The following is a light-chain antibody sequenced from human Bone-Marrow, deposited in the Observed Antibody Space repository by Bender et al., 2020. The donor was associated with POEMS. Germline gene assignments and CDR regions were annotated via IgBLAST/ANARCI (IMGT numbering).Light chain of an antibody. J-gene: IGLJ3*02. CDR3: CSYAGSSTTV. CDR2: EGT. CDR1: SSDVGGYNY. V-gene: IGLV2-23*01. Sequence: QSALTQPPSASGSPGQSVTISCTGTSSDVGGYNYVSWYQQHPGNAPKLMIYEGTERPSGVSNRFSGSKSGNTASLTISGLQAEDEANYYCCSYAGSSTTVFGGGTKLTVL.